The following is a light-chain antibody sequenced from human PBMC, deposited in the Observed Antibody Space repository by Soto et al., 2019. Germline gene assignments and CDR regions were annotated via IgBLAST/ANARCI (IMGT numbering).Light chain of an antibody. Sequence: EIVLTQSPGTLSLSPEERATLSCRASQSVSSSYLAWYQQKPGQAPRLLIYDASSRATGIPDRFSGSGSGTDFTLTISRLEPEDFAVYYCQQDGSSPETFGQGTKVEIK. CDR1: QSVSSSY. CDR3: QQDGSSPET. J-gene: IGKJ1*01. V-gene: IGKV3-20*01. CDR2: DAS.